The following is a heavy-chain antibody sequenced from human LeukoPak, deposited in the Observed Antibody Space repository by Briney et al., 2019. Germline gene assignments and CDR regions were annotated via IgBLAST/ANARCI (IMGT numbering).Heavy chain of an antibody. J-gene: IGHJ6*03. Sequence: SGGSLRLSCAASGFTFSSYWMHWVRQAPGKGLVWVSRINSDGSSTSYADSVKGRFTISRDNAKNSLYLQMNSLRAEDTAVYYCASGRSYGSGPNYYYYYMDVWGKGTTVTISS. CDR2: INSDGSST. CDR1: GFTFSSYW. D-gene: IGHD3-10*01. CDR3: ASGRSYGSGPNYYYYYMDV. V-gene: IGHV3-74*01.